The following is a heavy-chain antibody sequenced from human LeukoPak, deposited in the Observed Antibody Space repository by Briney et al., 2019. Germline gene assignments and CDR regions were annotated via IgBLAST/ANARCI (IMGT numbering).Heavy chain of an antibody. V-gene: IGHV4-34*01. J-gene: IGHJ4*02. CDR1: GGSFSGYY. CDR2: INHSGST. CDR3: ARGLGSRFYYDSSGHYQY. D-gene: IGHD3-22*01. Sequence: SETLSLTCAVYGGSFSGYYWSWIRQPPGKGLEWIGEINHSGSTNYNPSLKSRVTISVDTSKNQFSLKLSSVTAADTAVYYCARGLGSRFYYDSSGHYQYWGQGTLVTVSS.